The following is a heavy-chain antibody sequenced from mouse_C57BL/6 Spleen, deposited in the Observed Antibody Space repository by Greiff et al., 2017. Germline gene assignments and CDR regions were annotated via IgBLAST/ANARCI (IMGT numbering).Heavy chain of an antibody. CDR1: GYSITSGYY. J-gene: IGHJ2*01. D-gene: IGHD2-4*01. V-gene: IGHV3-6*01. CDR3: ARGGDYDEDY. Sequence: ESGPGLVKPSQSLSLTCSVTGYSITSGYYWNWIRQFPGNKLEWMGYISYDGSNNYNPSLKNRISITRDTSKNQFFLKLNSVTTEDTATYYCARGGDYDEDYWGQGTTLTVSS. CDR2: ISYDGSN.